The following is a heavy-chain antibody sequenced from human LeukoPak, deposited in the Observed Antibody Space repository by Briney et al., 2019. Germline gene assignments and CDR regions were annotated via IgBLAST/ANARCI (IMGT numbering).Heavy chain of an antibody. CDR3: ARDGGAGWYFDL. CDR2: MQSGGST. Sequence: PGGSLRLSCAASGITVSSKYMSWVRQAPGKGLEWVSVMQSGGSTYYADSVKGRFTISRDNSKNTLYLQMSSLRVEDTAVYYCARDGGAGWYFDLWGRGTLVTVSS. V-gene: IGHV3-53*01. J-gene: IGHJ2*01. CDR1: GITVSSKY. D-gene: IGHD3-16*01.